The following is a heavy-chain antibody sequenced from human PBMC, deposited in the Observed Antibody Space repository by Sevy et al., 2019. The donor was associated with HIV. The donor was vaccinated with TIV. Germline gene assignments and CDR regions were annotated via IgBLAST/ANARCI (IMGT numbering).Heavy chain of an antibody. CDR3: ARARLLWFGETLYYYYYGMDV. CDR1: GGTFSSYA. J-gene: IGHJ6*02. V-gene: IGHV1-69*13. Sequence: ASVKVSCKASGGTFSSYAISWVRQAPGQGLEWMGGIIPIFGTANYAQKFQGRVTITADESTSTAYMELSSLRSEDTAVYYCARARLLWFGETLYYYYYGMDVWGLGTTVTVSS. CDR2: IIPIFGTA. D-gene: IGHD3-10*01.